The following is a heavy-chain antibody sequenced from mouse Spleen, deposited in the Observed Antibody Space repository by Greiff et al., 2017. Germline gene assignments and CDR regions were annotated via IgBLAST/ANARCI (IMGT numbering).Heavy chain of an antibody. J-gene: IGHJ3*01. CDR1: GFTFTDYY. CDR3: ASLDYDGAWFAY. V-gene: IGHV7-3*01. D-gene: IGHD2-4*01. CDR2: IRNKANGYTT. Sequence: EVQRVESGGGLVQPGGSLSLSCAASGFTFTDYYMSWVRQPPGKALEWLVFIRNKANGYTTEYSASVKGRFTISRDNSQSILYLQMNALRAEDSATYYCASLDYDGAWFAYWGQGTLVTVSA.